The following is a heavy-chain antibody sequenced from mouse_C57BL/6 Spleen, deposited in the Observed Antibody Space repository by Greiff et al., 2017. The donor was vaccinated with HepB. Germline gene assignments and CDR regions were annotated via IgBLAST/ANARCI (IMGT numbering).Heavy chain of an antibody. V-gene: IGHV5-17*01. CDR1: GFTFSDYG. D-gene: IGHD2-3*01. Sequence: EVKLQESGGGLVKPGGSLKLSCAASGFTFSDYGMHWVRQAPEKGLEWVAYISSGSSTIYYADTVKGRFTISRDNAKNTLFLQMTSLRSEDTAMYYCARSDGYYFWFAYWGQGTLVTVSA. CDR2: ISSGSSTI. J-gene: IGHJ3*01. CDR3: ARSDGYYFWFAY.